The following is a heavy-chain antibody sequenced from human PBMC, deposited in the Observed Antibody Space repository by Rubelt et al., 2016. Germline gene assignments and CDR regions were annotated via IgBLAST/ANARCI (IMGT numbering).Heavy chain of an antibody. V-gene: IGHV4-39*01. CDR3: AGRLCAHFYDPLDG. D-gene: IGHD2/OR15-2a*01. J-gene: IGHJ6*01. Sequence: QLQLQESGPGLVKPSETLSLTCTVSDGSINNSSYYWGWLRRPPGKGLEWITTIYYSGSTYYNPSLRSRVAISVAAAWTPFSVELNSVAAAEAAVYYCAGRLCAHFYDPLDGWGQGTTVIVSS. CDR2: IYYSGST. CDR1: DGSINNSSYY.